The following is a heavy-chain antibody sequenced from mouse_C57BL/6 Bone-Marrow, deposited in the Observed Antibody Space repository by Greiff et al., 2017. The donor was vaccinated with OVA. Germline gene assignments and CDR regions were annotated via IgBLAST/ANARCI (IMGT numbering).Heavy chain of an antibody. CDR1: GYSITSGYY. D-gene: IGHD2-3*01. J-gene: IGHJ1*03. V-gene: IGHV3-6*01. CDR3: AREDDGYYYWYFDV. CDR2: ISYDGSN. Sequence: ESGPGLVKPSQSLSLTCSVTGYSITSGYYWNWIRQFPGNKLEWMGYISYDGSNNYNPSLKNRISITRDTSKNQLFLKLNSVTTEDTATYYCAREDDGYYYWYFDVWGTGTTVTVSS.